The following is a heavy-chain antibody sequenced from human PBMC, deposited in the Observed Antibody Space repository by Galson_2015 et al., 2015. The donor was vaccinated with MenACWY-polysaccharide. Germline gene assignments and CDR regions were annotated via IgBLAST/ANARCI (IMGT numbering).Heavy chain of an antibody. CDR3: ARRVVSARGAQHSSAMDV. D-gene: IGHD2-21*01. J-gene: IGHJ6*02. CDR2: ISDSGDYT. V-gene: IGHV3-23*01. CDR1: GFTFSDYG. Sequence: SLRLSCAASGFTFSDYGMNWVRQAPGKGLEWVSGISDSGDYTYYADSVKGRFTTSRDNSRNTMYLQMKSLRAEDTAAYFCARRVVSARGAQHSSAMDVWGRGTTVTVSS.